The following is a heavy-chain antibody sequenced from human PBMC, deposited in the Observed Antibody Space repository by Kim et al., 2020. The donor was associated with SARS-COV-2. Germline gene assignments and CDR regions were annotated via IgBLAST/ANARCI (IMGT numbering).Heavy chain of an antibody. CDR1: GYTFTSYD. V-gene: IGHV1-8*01. D-gene: IGHD2-2*01. J-gene: IGHJ5*02. CDR2: MNPNSGNT. Sequence: DSVKVSCKASGYTFTSYDINWVRQATGQGLEWMGWMNPNSGNTGYAQKFQGRVTMTRNTSISTAYMELSSLRSEDTAGYYCARGLRGKAERVLGVVPASRGSNWFDPWGQGTLVTVSS. CDR3: ARGLRGKAERVLGVVPASRGSNWFDP.